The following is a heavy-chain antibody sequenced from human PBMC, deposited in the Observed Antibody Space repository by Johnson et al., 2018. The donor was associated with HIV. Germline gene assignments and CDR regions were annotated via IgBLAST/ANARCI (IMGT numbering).Heavy chain of an antibody. J-gene: IGHJ3*02. D-gene: IGHD1-26*01. V-gene: IGHV3-43*02. CDR3: AREPALVGANGGWGAFDI. Sequence: VQLVESGGGLKQPGGSLRLSCAAYGFTFSSYDMHWVRQATGKGLEWVSLISWDGGSTYYADSVKGRFTISRDNSKNSLYLQMNSLRAEDTAVYYCAREPALVGANGGWGAFDIWGQGTMVTVSS. CDR1: GFTFSSYD. CDR2: ISWDGGST.